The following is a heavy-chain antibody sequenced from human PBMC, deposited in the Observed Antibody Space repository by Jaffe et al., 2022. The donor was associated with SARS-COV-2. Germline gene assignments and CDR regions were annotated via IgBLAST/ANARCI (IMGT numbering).Heavy chain of an antibody. V-gene: IGHV2-70*01. CDR2: IDWDDDK. CDR1: GFSLSTSGMC. J-gene: IGHJ6*02. Sequence: QVTLRESGPALVKPTQTLTLTCTFSGFSLSTSGMCVSWIRQPPGKALEWLALIDWDDDKYYSTSLKTRLTISKDTSKNQVVLTMTNMDPVDTATYYCARTQARGYSYDHGMDVWGQGTTVTVSS. CDR3: ARTQARGYSYDHGMDV. D-gene: IGHD5-18*01.